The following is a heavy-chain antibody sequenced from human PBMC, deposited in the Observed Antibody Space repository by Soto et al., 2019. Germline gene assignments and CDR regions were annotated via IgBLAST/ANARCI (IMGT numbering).Heavy chain of an antibody. CDR3: AKDDLGYCSSTSCYSDNWFDP. D-gene: IGHD2-2*01. CDR1: GFTFSSYG. Sequence: QVQLVESGGGVVQPGRSLRLSCAASGFTFSSYGMHWVRQAPGKGLEWVAVISYDGSNKYYADSVKGRFTISRDNSKNTLYLQMNSLRAEDTALYYCAKDDLGYCSSTSCYSDNWFDPWGQGPLVTVSS. CDR2: ISYDGSNK. V-gene: IGHV3-30*18. J-gene: IGHJ5*02.